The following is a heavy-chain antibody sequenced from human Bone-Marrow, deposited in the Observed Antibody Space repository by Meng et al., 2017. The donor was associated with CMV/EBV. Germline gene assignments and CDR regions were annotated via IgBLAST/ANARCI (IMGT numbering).Heavy chain of an antibody. Sequence: SLPCTVSGGSISSYYWSWIRQPPGKGLEWIGYIYYSGSTNYNPSLKSRVTISVDTSKNQFSLKLSSVTAADTAVYYCARARMDYFDYWGQGTLVTVSS. J-gene: IGHJ4*02. CDR2: IYYSGST. CDR3: ARARMDYFDY. D-gene: IGHD2-2*03. V-gene: IGHV4-59*12. CDR1: GGSISSYY.